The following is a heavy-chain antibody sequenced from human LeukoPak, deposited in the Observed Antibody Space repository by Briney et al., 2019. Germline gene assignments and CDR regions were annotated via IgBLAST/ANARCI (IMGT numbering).Heavy chain of an antibody. Sequence: SETLSLTGAVYGGSFSGYYWSWIRQPPGKGLEWIGEINHSGSTNYNPSLKSRVTISVDTSKNQFSLKLSSVTAADTAVYYCARGRRLDSSGWTYYYYYGMDVWGQGTTVTVSS. D-gene: IGHD6-19*01. CDR2: INHSGST. CDR1: GGSFSGYY. CDR3: ARGRRLDSSGWTYYYYYGMDV. J-gene: IGHJ6*02. V-gene: IGHV4-34*01.